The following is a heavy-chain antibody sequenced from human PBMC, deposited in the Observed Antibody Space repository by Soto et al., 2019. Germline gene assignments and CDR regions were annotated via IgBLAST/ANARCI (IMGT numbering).Heavy chain of an antibody. J-gene: IGHJ6*02. CDR3: ARHRWAVRGVKYYYGMDA. V-gene: IGHV4-30-4*01. Sequence: SETLSLTCTVSGGSISSGDYYWSWIRQPPGKGLEWIGYIYYSGSTYYNPSLKSRVTISVDTSKNQFSLKLSSVTAADTAVYYCARHRWAVRGVKYYYGMDAWGQGTTVTVSS. CDR2: IYYSGST. CDR1: GGSISSGDYY. D-gene: IGHD3-10*01.